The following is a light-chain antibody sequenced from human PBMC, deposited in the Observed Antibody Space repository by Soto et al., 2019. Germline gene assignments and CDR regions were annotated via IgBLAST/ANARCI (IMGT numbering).Light chain of an antibody. Sequence: DIQMIQYPSSVSASVGDRVPIACRASEGIDSWLAWYQQKPGEAPKLLISAASTLQSAVPTRFSGSGFGTDFTLTITSLQPEDYATYYCQQGIHFPLAFGGGTKVEIK. J-gene: IGKJ4*01. CDR3: QQGIHFPLA. V-gene: IGKV1-12*01. CDR2: AAS. CDR1: EGIDSW.